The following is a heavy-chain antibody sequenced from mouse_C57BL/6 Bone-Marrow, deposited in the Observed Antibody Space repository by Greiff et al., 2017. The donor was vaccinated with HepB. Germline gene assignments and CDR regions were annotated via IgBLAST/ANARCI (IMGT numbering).Heavy chain of an antibody. Sequence: QVQLQQSGAELVRPGTSVKMSCMASGYTFTNYWIGWAKQRPGHGLEWIGDIYPGGGYTNYNEKFKGKATMTADKSSSTAYMQFSSLTSEDSAIYYCVITTVGPFDYWGKGTTLTVSS. J-gene: IGHJ2*01. V-gene: IGHV1-63*01. CDR3: VITTVGPFDY. D-gene: IGHD1-1*01. CDR1: GYTFTNYW. CDR2: IYPGGGYT.